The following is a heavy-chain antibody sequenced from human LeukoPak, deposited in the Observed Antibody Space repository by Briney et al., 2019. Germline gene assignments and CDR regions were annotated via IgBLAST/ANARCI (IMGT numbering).Heavy chain of an antibody. V-gene: IGHV1-69*06. J-gene: IGHJ1*01. D-gene: IGHD3-22*01. CDR3: ALPVYYYDSSGYQEYFQH. CDR1: GGTFSSYA. CDR2: NIPIFGTA. Sequence: ASVKVSCKASGGTFSSYAISWVRQAPGQGLEWMGGNIPIFGTANYAQKFQGRVTITADKSTSTAYMELSSLRSEDTAVYYCALPVYYYDSSGYQEYFQHWGQGTLVTVSS.